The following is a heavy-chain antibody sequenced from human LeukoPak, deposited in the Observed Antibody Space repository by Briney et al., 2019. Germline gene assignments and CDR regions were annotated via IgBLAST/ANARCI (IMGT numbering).Heavy chain of an antibody. Sequence: PGGSLRLSCAASGFTFSSYAMHWVHPAPGKGLEWVAVISYDGSNKYYADSVKGRFTISRDNSKNTLYLQMNSLRAEDTAVYYCARDMRRYCSSTSCYRADYWGQGTLVTVSS. V-gene: IGHV3-30*01. CDR1: GFTFSSYA. D-gene: IGHD2-2*02. CDR2: ISYDGSNK. J-gene: IGHJ4*02. CDR3: ARDMRRYCSSTSCYRADY.